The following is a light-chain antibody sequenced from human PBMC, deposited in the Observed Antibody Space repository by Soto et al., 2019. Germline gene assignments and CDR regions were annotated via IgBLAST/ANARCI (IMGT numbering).Light chain of an antibody. J-gene: IGKJ1*01. Sequence: EMGLRRSPGTRSWSPGEGATLSGGASQSVSSSYFAWYQQKPGPAPSLLIYGASSRATGIPDRFSGSGSGTDFTLTISRLEPEDFAVYYCQQYGSSRAFGQGTKVDIK. CDR2: GAS. CDR3: QQYGSSRA. CDR1: QSVSSSY. V-gene: IGKV3-20*01.